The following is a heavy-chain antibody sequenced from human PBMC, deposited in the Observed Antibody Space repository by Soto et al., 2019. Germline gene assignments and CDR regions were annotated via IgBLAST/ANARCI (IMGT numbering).Heavy chain of an antibody. CDR1: GFTFSTYS. J-gene: IGHJ3*02. V-gene: IGHV3-48*04. CDR2: ISSSSSVI. Sequence: EGQLVESGGGLVQPGGSLRLSCAVSGFTFSTYSMTWVRQAPGKGLEWVSYISSSSSVIYYADSVKGRITVSRDNAKNSLYLQMHSLRAEDTAVHYCARYLIIPRAFDIWGQGTTVTVSS. D-gene: IGHD2-21*01. CDR3: ARYLIIPRAFDI.